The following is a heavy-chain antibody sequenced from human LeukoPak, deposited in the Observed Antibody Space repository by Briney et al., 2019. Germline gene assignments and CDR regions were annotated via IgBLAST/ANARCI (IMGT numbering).Heavy chain of an antibody. V-gene: IGHV3-30*14. CDR2: ISYDGSNK. CDR1: GFPFSSYP. J-gene: IGHJ4*02. Sequence: GGSLRLSCAPSGFPFSSYPMHWARQAPAKGLEWVAVISYDGSNKKYADSVKGRFTISRDKSNNTLYLQMNSLRAEDTAVYYCARGPGKASFDYWGQGTLVTVSS. D-gene: IGHD3-10*01. CDR3: ARGPGKASFDY.